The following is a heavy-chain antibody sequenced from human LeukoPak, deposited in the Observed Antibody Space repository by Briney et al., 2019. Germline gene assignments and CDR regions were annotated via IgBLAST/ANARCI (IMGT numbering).Heavy chain of an antibody. CDR1: GGSFSGYY. J-gene: IGHJ5*02. V-gene: IGHV4-34*01. Sequence: SETLSLTCAVYGGSFSGYYWSWIRQPPGKGLEWIGEINHSGSTNYNPSLKSRVTISVDTSKNQFSLKLSSVTAADTAVYYCARGGRGSSSWYNWFDPWGQGTLVTVSS. CDR2: INHSGST. D-gene: IGHD6-13*01. CDR3: ARGGRGSSSWYNWFDP.